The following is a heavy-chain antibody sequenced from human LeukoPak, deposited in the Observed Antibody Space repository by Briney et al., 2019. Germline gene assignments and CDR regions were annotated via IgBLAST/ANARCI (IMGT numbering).Heavy chain of an antibody. CDR2: IYPRDSTT. J-gene: IGHJ4*02. CDR3: ARRAIIQGTSALDF. Sequence: GESLKISCKSSGYTFTHDWIGWVRQMPGKGLEWMGIIYPRDSTTRYSPAFEGQVTISVDKSITTAYLQWSSLKASDTAMYYCARRAIIQGTSALDFWGQGTVVIVSS. CDR1: GYTFTHDW. V-gene: IGHV5-51*01. D-gene: IGHD3-3*01.